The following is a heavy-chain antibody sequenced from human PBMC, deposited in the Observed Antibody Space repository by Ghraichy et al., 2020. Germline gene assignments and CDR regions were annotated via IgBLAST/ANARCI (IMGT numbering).Heavy chain of an antibody. Sequence: SQTLSLTCAVYGGSFSGYYWSWIRQPPGKGLEWIGEINHSGSTNYNPSLKSRVTISVDTSKNQFSLKLSSVTAADTAVYYCARGLRTFYSPFDYWGQGTLVTVSS. J-gene: IGHJ4*02. CDR3: ARGLRTFYSPFDY. CDR1: GGSFSGYY. CDR2: INHSGST. V-gene: IGHV4-34*01. D-gene: IGHD2-15*01.